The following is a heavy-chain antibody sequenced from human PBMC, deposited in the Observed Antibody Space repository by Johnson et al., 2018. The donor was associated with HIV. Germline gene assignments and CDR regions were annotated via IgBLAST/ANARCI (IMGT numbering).Heavy chain of an antibody. CDR1: GLILSGYG. CDR3: ARECSSTRWTYGFDI. V-gene: IGHV3-33*01. J-gene: IGHJ3*02. CDR2: ICPDGSNR. Sequence: QVQLVESGGDVVQPGTSLRLSCEASGLILSGYGLHWVRQAPGKGLEWVALICPDGSNRYYADSVKGRFTISRDNSKNTLYLQMNSLRAEDTAVYYCARECSSTRWTYGFDIWGQGTMVTVSS. D-gene: IGHD6-13*01.